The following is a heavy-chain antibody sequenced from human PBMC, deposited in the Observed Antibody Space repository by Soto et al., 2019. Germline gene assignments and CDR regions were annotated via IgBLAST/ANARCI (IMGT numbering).Heavy chain of an antibody. V-gene: IGHV3-33*01. J-gene: IGHJ4*02. CDR1: GFTFSSYG. CDR3: ARSKLRDYYDSSGYRALDY. Sequence: GGSLRLSCAASGFTFSSYGMHWVRQVPGKGLEWVAVIWYDGSNKYYADSVKGRFTISRDNSKNTLYLQMNSLRAEDTAVYYGARSKLRDYYDSSGYRALDYWGQGT. D-gene: IGHD3-22*01. CDR2: IWYDGSNK.